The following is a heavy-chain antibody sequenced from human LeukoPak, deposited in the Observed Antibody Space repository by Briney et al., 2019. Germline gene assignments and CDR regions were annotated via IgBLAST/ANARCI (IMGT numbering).Heavy chain of an antibody. CDR1: GGTFSSYA. J-gene: IGHJ4*02. Sequence: GASVKVSCKASGGTFSSYAISWVRQAPGQGLEWMGGIIPIFGTANYAQKFQGRVTITADESTSTAYMELSSLRSEDTAVYYCATVYCSSTSCYGGAYYFDYWGQGTLVTVSS. D-gene: IGHD2-2*01. CDR2: IIPIFGTA. CDR3: ATVYCSSTSCYGGAYYFDY. V-gene: IGHV1-69*13.